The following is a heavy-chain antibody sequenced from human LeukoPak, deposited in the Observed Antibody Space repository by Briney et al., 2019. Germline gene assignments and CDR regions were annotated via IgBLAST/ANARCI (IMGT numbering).Heavy chain of an antibody. CDR1: GGTFSSYA. V-gene: IGHV1-69*05. CDR2: IIPIFGTA. D-gene: IGHD1-26*01. CDR3: ARGRGGNYPWWFDY. J-gene: IGHJ4*02. Sequence: GASVKVSCKASGGTFSSYAISWVRQAPGQGLEWMGGIIPIFGTANYAQKFQGRVTITTDESTSTAYMELSSLRSEDTAVYYCARGRGGNYPWWFDYWGQGTLVTVSS.